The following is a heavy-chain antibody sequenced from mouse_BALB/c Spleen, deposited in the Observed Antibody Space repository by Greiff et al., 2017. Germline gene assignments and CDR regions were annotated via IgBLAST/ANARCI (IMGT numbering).Heavy chain of an antibody. CDR2: IDPSDSYT. CDR1: GYTFTSYW. CDR3: TRPIYYYGSSYGYYAMDY. D-gene: IGHD1-1*01. Sequence: QVQLQQPGAELVKPGASVKMSCKASGYTFTSYWMHWVKQRPGQGLEWIGVIDPSDSYTSYNQKFKGKATLTVDTSSSTAYMQLSSLTSEDSAVYYWTRPIYYYGSSYGYYAMDYWGQGTSVTVSS. V-gene: IGHV1S127*01. J-gene: IGHJ4*01.